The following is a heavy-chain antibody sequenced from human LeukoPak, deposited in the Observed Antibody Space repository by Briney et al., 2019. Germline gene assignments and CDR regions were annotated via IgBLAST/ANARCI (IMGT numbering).Heavy chain of an antibody. CDR2: ISYDGSNK. Sequence: GGSLRLSCAASGFTFSSYAMRWVRQAPGKGLEWVAVISYDGSNKYYADSVKGRFAISRDNSKNTLYLQMNSLRAEDTAVYYCAREVELSSIAAPELTRDAFDIWGQGTMVTVSS. J-gene: IGHJ3*02. V-gene: IGHV3-30*09. CDR3: AREVELSSIAAPELTRDAFDI. CDR1: GFTFSSYA. D-gene: IGHD6-6*01.